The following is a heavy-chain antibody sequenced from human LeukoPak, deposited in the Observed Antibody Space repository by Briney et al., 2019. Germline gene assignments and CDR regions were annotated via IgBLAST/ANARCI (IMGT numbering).Heavy chain of an antibody. D-gene: IGHD5-18*01. CDR3: ARDRGYSYGYNYYYMDV. CDR1: GYTFTSYG. Sequence: ASVKVSCKASGYTFTSYGISWVGQAPGQGLEWMGWISAYNGNTNYAQKLQCRVTMPPHTSTSTAYMELRSLRSDDTAVYYCARDRGYSYGYNYYYMDVWGKGTTVTVSS. V-gene: IGHV1-18*01. J-gene: IGHJ6*03. CDR2: ISAYNGNT.